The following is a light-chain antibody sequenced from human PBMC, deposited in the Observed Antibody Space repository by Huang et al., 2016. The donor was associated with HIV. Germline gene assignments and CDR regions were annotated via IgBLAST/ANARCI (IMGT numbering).Light chain of an antibody. CDR3: QQYGSSPPWT. V-gene: IGKV3-20*01. J-gene: IGKJ1*01. Sequence: EIVLTQSPGTLSLSPGERATLSCRASQSVSSIYLAWYQQKPGQAPRLLIYGASSRATGIPDRFSGSWSGTDFTLTISRLEPEDFAVYYCQQYGSSPPWTFGQGTKVEIK. CDR2: GAS. CDR1: QSVSSIY.